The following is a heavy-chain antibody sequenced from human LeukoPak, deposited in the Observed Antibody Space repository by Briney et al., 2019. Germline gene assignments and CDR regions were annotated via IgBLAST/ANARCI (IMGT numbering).Heavy chain of an antibody. J-gene: IGHJ4*02. V-gene: IGHV4-59*01. CDR3: ARWGGYGHTGADY. Sequence: SETPSLTCTVSGGSISSYYWSWIRQPPGKGLEWIGYIYYSGSTNYNPSLKSRVTISVDTSKNQFSLKLSSVTAADTAVYYCARWGGYGHTGADYWGQGTLVTVSS. CDR2: IYYSGST. CDR1: GGSISSYY. D-gene: IGHD5-12*01.